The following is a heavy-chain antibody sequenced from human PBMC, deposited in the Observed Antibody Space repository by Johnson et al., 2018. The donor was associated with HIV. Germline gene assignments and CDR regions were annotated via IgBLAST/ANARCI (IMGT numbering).Heavy chain of an antibody. V-gene: IGHV3-11*04. CDR2: ISSSGTAI. Sequence: QVQLVESGGGLVKPGGSLRLSCAASGFTFSDYYMSWIRQAPGKGLEWVSYISSSGTAIYYADSVKGRFTLSRDNAKNSLYLRMNSLRAEDTAVYYCAREMAWEDAFDIWGQGTMVTVSS. J-gene: IGHJ3*02. CDR1: GFTFSDYY. D-gene: IGHD5-24*01. CDR3: AREMAWEDAFDI.